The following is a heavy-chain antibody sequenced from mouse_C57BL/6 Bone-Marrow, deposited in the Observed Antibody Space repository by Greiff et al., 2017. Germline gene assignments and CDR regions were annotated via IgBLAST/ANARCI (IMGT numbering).Heavy chain of an antibody. CDR2: ISDGGSYT. J-gene: IGHJ2*01. CDR3: ARPANYYGRALFDY. D-gene: IGHD1-1*01. V-gene: IGHV5-4*03. CDR1: GFTFSSYA. Sequence: EVKLMESGGGLVKPGGSLKLSCAASGFTFSSYAMSWVRQTPEKRLEWVATISDGGSYTYYPDNVKGRFTISRDNAKNNLYLQMSQLKSEDTAMYYCARPANYYGRALFDYWGQGTTLTVSS.